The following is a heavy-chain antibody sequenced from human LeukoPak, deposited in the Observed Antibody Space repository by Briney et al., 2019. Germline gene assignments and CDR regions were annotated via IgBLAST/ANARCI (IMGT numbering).Heavy chain of an antibody. CDR1: GFTFSSYS. J-gene: IGHJ4*02. V-gene: IGHV3-48*02. CDR2: ISKSSDTI. Sequence: QPGGSLRLSCAASGFTFSSYSINWVRQAPGKGPEWIAYISKSSDTIKYADSVAGRFTISRDNAKNSLYLQMNSLRDEDTAVYYCARAKLRTGWPVGEFDFWGQGTLVTVSS. CDR3: ARAKLRTGWPVGEFDF. D-gene: IGHD6-19*01.